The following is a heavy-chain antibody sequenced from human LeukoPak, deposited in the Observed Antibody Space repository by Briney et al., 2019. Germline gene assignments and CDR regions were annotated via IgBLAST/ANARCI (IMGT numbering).Heavy chain of an antibody. V-gene: IGHV1-8*01. J-gene: IGHJ5*02. Sequence: ASVKVSCKTSGYPFTTYEINWARQAAGQGLEWMGWVHPDTGYADYAQKFQGRVTMTSDTSICTAYMELSNLRSDDTAVYFCARGPRNDPWGQGTLVTVSS. CDR1: GYPFTTYE. D-gene: IGHD1-14*01. CDR2: VHPDTGYA. CDR3: ARGPRNDP.